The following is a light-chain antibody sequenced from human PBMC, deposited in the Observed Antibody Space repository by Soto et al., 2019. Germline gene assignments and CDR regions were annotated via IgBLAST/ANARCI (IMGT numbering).Light chain of an antibody. V-gene: IGLV1-51*01. J-gene: IGLJ2*01. Sequence: QSVLTQPPSVSAAPGQKVTISCSGSSSNIGNNYVSWYQQLPGTAPKLLIYDNNKRPSGIPDRFSGSKSGTSATLGITGLQTGDEADYYCRTWETSLSAGVFGGGTKLTVL. CDR2: DNN. CDR3: RTWETSLSAGV. CDR1: SSNIGNNY.